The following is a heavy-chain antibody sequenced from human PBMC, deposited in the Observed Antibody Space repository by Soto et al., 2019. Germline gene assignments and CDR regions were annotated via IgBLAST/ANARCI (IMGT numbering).Heavy chain of an antibody. V-gene: IGHV1-46*01. J-gene: IGHJ3*01. CDR3: ARPLIGNTVDL. CDR2: VDPSRGSA. CDR1: GYAFINYL. Sequence: ASVQVSCKPSGYAFINYLVHWVRQAPGQRLEWIGIVDPSRGSADYAQKFQGRVTMTTDVSTRTVFMDLSSLTSEDTAVYYCARPLIGNTVDLWGQGTTVTVSS. D-gene: IGHD1-7*01.